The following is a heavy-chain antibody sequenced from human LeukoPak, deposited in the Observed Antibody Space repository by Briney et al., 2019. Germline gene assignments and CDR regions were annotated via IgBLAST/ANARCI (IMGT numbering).Heavy chain of an antibody. CDR3: ARSEEDYDNGLFRGGIDP. CDR2: INPSGGST. Sequence: ASVTVSCTASGYTFTSYYMHWVRQAPGQGLEWMGIINPSGGSTSYAQKFQGRVTMTRDTSTSTVYMELSSLRSEDTAVYYCARSEEDYDNGLFRGGIDPWGQGTLVTVSS. J-gene: IGHJ5*02. CDR1: GYTFTSYY. D-gene: IGHD3-9*01. V-gene: IGHV1-46*01.